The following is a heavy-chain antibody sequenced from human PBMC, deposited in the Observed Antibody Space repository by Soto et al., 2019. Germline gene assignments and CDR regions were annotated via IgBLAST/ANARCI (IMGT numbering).Heavy chain of an antibody. J-gene: IGHJ6*02. CDR3: AREKTITIFGVVIINYYYGMDL. Sequence: PSQTLSLTCAISGDSVSSNSAAWNWIRQSPSRGLEWLGRTYYRSKWYNDYAVSVKSRITINPDTSKNQFSLQLNSVTPEDTAVYYCAREKTITIFGVVIINYYYGMDLRGQGTTVTVSS. CDR2: TYYRSKWYN. V-gene: IGHV6-1*01. D-gene: IGHD3-3*01. CDR1: GDSVSSNSAA.